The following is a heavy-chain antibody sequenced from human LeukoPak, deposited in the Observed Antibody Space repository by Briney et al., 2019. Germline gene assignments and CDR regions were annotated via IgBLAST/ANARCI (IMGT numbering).Heavy chain of an antibody. CDR3: ARDPPLRNYYDSPSFDP. CDR2: INPSGGST. CDR1: GYTFTSYY. D-gene: IGHD3-22*01. J-gene: IGHJ5*02. Sequence: ASVKVSCKASGYTFTSYYMHWVRQAPGQGLEWMGIINPSGGSTSYAQKFQGRVTMTRDTSTSTVYVELSSLRSEDTAVYYCARDPPLRNYYDSPSFDPWGQGTLVTVSS. V-gene: IGHV1-46*01.